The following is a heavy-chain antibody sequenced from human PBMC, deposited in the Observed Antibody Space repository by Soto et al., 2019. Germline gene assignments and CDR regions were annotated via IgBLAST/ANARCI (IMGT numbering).Heavy chain of an antibody. CDR1: GYTFTSYG. Sequence: ASVKVSCKASGYTFTSYGISWVRQAPGQGLEWMGWISAYNGNTNNAQELQGRVTMTTDTSTSTAYMELRSLRSDDTAVYYCARATSGSYLDASDIWGQGTMVTVSS. V-gene: IGHV1-18*01. J-gene: IGHJ3*02. CDR2: ISAYNGNT. CDR3: ARATSGSYLDASDI. D-gene: IGHD1-26*01.